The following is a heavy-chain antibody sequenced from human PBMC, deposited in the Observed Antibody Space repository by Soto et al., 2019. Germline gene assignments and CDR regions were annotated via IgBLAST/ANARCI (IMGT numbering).Heavy chain of an antibody. CDR2: IHPGDSDS. J-gene: IGHJ4*02. CDR3: ARRDISGFPDY. Sequence: GESLKISCKGSGHSFNNNWIGWVRQMPGKGLEWMGIIHPGDSDSRYSPSFQGQVTMSVDRSINTAYLQWSSLKASDTAMYYCARRDISGFPDYWGQGTLVTVSS. CDR1: GHSFNNNW. D-gene: IGHD3-22*01. V-gene: IGHV5-51*01.